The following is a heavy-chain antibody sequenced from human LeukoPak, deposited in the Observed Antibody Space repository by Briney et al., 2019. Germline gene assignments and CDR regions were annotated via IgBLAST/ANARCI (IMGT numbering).Heavy chain of an antibody. D-gene: IGHD2-2*01. V-gene: IGHV4-59*12. CDR3: ARLGSIPRYCSSTSCYAGVGDY. CDR2: IFYSGST. J-gene: IGHJ4*02. Sequence: PSETLSLTCTVSGGSISSYYWSWIRQPPGKGLEWIGYIFYSGSTNYSPSLKSRVTISVDTSKNQFSLKLSSVTAADTAVYYCARLGSIPRYCSSTSCYAGVGDYWGQGTLVTVSS. CDR1: GGSISSYY.